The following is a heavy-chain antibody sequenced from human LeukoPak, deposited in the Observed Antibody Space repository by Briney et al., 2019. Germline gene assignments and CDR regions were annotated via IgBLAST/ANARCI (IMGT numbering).Heavy chain of an antibody. CDR1: GFTFSRSA. Sequence: GGSLRLSCAASGFTFSRSAMTWVRQTPGKGLDWVSSISSSGNTHYADSVKGRFTISRDNSKNMLYLQMNSLRAEDTAVYYCVKGRISEDGLDFWGQGTLVTVSS. CDR2: ISSSGNT. CDR3: VKGRISEDGLDF. D-gene: IGHD6-13*01. J-gene: IGHJ4*02. V-gene: IGHV3-23*01.